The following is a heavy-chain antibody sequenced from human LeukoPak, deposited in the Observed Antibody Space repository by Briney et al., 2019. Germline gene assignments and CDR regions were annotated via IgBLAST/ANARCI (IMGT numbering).Heavy chain of an antibody. CDR2: INQDGSEK. CDR3: AKDYSGTY. D-gene: IGHD6-13*01. V-gene: IGHV3-7*03. Sequence: TGGSLRLSCGASGFTFDDYWMSWVRQAPGQGLEWVANINQDGSEKYYLDSAKGRFTISGDNARNSLYLQVNSLRAEDTAVYYCAKDYSGTYWGQGTLVTVSS. J-gene: IGHJ4*02. CDR1: GFTFDDYW.